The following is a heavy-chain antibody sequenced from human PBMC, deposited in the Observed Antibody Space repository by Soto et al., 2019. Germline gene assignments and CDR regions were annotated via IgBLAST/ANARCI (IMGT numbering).Heavy chain of an antibody. CDR2: ISGSGGST. CDR1: GFTFTSYA. CDR3: AKGFGDSVTYFAY. J-gene: IGHJ4*02. D-gene: IGHD4-17*01. V-gene: IGHV3-23*01. Sequence: PGGSLRLSCAASGFTFTSYALSWVRQAPGKGLEWVSAISGSGGSTYYADSVKGRITISRDNSKNTVYLQMDSLRAEATAVYYCAKGFGDSVTYFAYWGQGIPVTVSS.